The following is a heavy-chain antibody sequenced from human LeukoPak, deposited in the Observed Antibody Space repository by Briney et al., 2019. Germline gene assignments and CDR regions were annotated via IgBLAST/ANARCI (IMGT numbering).Heavy chain of an antibody. Sequence: PGGSLRLSCAASGFTFSSYSMNWVRQAPGKGLGWVSYISSSSSTIYYADSVKGRFTISRDNAKNSLYLQMNSLRDEDTAVYYCARDPDFWSGYHYYYYGMDVWGQGTTVTVSS. V-gene: IGHV3-48*02. D-gene: IGHD3-3*01. CDR1: GFTFSSYS. J-gene: IGHJ6*02. CDR3: ARDPDFWSGYHYYYYGMDV. CDR2: ISSSSSTI.